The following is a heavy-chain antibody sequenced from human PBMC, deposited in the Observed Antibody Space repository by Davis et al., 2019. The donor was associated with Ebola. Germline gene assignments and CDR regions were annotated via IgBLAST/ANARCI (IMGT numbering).Heavy chain of an antibody. CDR1: GGTFSSYT. D-gene: IGHD4-17*01. CDR2: IIPILGIA. J-gene: IGHJ2*01. Sequence: AASVKVSCKASGGTFSSYTISWVRQAPGQGLEWMGRIIPILGIANYAQKFQGRVTITADESTSTAYMELSSLRSEDTAVYYCARDRTTVTTRIGWYFDLWGRGTLVTVSS. V-gene: IGHV1-69*04. CDR3: ARDRTTVTTRIGWYFDL.